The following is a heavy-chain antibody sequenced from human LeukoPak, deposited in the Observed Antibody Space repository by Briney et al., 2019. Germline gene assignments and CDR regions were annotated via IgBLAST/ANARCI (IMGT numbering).Heavy chain of an antibody. Sequence: PGGSLRLSCAVSGITLSNYGMSWVRQAPGKGLEWVAGISGSGGSTNYADSVKGRFTISRDNPKNTLYLQMNILRAEDTAVYFCAREVSVGGSGSFDYWGQGTLVTVSS. CDR1: GITLSNYG. V-gene: IGHV3-23*01. CDR2: ISGSGGST. D-gene: IGHD6-19*01. CDR3: AREVSVGGSGSFDY. J-gene: IGHJ4*02.